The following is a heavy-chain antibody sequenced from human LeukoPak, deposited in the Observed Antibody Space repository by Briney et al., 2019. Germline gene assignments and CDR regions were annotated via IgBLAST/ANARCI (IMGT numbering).Heavy chain of an antibody. CDR1: GYTFTGYY. D-gene: IGHD1-14*01. Sequence: ASVKVSCKASGYTFTGYYMHWVRQAPGQGLEWMGWINPNSGGTHYGQKFQDRVTMTSDTSISTAYMELSRLRSDDTAVYYCARDHLLFRQPPNWFDPWGQGTLVTVSS. J-gene: IGHJ5*02. CDR2: INPNSGGT. CDR3: ARDHLLFRQPPNWFDP. V-gene: IGHV1-2*02.